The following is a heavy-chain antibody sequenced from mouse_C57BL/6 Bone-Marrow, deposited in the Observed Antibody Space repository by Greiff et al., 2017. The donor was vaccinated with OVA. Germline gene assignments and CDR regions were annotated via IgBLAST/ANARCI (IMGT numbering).Heavy chain of an antibody. CDR3: ARHSIGYGSSLYAMDY. J-gene: IGHJ4*01. CDR1: GFSLTSYG. D-gene: IGHD1-1*01. V-gene: IGHV2-6-1*01. CDR2: IWSDGST. Sequence: VKLKESGPGLVAPSQSLSITCTVSGFSLTSYGVHWVRQPPGKGLEWLVVIWSDGSTTYNSALKSRLSISKDNSKSQVFLKMNSLQTDDTAMYYCARHSIGYGSSLYAMDYWGQGTSVTVSS.